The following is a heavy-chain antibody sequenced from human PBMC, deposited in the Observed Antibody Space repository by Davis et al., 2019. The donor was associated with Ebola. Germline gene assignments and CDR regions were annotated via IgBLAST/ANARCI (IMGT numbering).Heavy chain of an antibody. CDR3: AAGGTGGADNWFDP. J-gene: IGHJ5*02. Sequence: SVKVPCKPSGFTFTRSAVQWVRQARGQRLESIGWIVVGSGDTNYAQKFQGRVTITRDMSTSSAYMGLNSLTSEDTAVYYCAAGGTGGADNWFDPWGQGTLVTVSS. V-gene: IGHV1-58*01. CDR2: IVVGSGDT. CDR1: GFTFTRSA. D-gene: IGHD2-8*02.